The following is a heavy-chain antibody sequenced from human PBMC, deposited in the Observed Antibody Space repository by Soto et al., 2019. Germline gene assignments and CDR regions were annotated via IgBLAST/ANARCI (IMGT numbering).Heavy chain of an antibody. V-gene: IGHV1-69*02. D-gene: IGHD6-13*01. CDR1: GGTFSSYT. Sequence: QVQLVQSGAEVKKPGSSVKVSCKASGGTFSSYTISWVRQAPGQGLEWMGRIIPILGIANYAQKFQGRVTITADKSTSTAYMELSGLRSEDTAVYYCARVAAAGQKSGYYMDVWGKGTTVTVSS. CDR3: ARVAAAGQKSGYYMDV. CDR2: IIPILGIA. J-gene: IGHJ6*03.